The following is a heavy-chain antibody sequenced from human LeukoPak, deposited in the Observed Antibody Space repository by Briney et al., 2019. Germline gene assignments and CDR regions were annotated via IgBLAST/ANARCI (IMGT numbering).Heavy chain of an antibody. CDR3: AKESGKFDY. CDR1: GLNFDDSA. J-gene: IGHJ4*02. V-gene: IGHV3-43*02. CDR2: ITADGGST. Sequence: GGSLRLSCVASGLNFDDSAMHWVRQAPGKGLEWVSLITADGGSTFSADSVKGRFSISRDNSKNSLYLQMNSLRSEDTAMYYCAKESGKFDYWGQGTLVAVSS.